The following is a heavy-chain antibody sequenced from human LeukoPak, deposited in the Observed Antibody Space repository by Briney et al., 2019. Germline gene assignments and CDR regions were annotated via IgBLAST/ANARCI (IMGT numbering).Heavy chain of an antibody. D-gene: IGHD3-22*01. J-gene: IGHJ4*02. Sequence: GGSLRLSCATSGFPFTNAWMSWVRQAPGKGLEWVGRIKSETDGGTADFAVPVKGRFSISRDDSKNTLYLQMSSLTTEGTAVYYCCPLNMIVNYWGQGTLVTVSS. CDR1: GFPFTNAW. CDR2: IKSETDGGTA. V-gene: IGHV3-15*01. CDR3: CPLNMIVNY.